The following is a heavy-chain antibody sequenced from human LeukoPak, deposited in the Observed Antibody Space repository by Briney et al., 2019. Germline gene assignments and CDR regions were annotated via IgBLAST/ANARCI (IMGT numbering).Heavy chain of an antibody. CDR3: ARTAARRFDY. CDR2: IDPTGGST. J-gene: IGHJ4*02. D-gene: IGHD6-6*01. V-gene: IGHV1-46*01. Sequence: ASVTVSCKASGYTFPSYFMHWVRQAPGQGLEWMGIIDPTGGSTTYAQKFQGRVTMTRDTSTSTVYMELSSLRSDDTAVYYCARTAARRFDYWGQGTLVTVSS. CDR1: GYTFPSYF.